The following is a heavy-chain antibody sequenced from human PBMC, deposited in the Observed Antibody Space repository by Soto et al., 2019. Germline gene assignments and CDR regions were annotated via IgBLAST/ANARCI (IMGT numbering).Heavy chain of an antibody. V-gene: IGHV1-2*02. Sequence: GASVEVSWKASGYAFTGYYMHWVLQAPGQGLEWMGWINPNSGGTNYAQKFQGRVTMTRDTSISTAYMELSRLRSDDTAVYYCARGNEDGDYYYFDYWGQGTLVTVSS. J-gene: IGHJ4*02. CDR2: INPNSGGT. CDR1: GYAFTGYY. D-gene: IGHD4-17*01. CDR3: ARGNEDGDYYYFDY.